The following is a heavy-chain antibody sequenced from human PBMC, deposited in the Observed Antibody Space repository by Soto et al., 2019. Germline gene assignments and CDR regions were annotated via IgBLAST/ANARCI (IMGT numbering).Heavy chain of an antibody. D-gene: IGHD3-3*01. V-gene: IGHV3-21*01. CDR1: GFTFSSYS. J-gene: IGHJ4*02. CDR2: ISSSSSYI. Sequence: EVQLVESGGGLVKPGGSLRLSCAASGFTFSSYSMNWVRQAPGKGLEWVSSISSSSSYIYYADSVKGRFTISRDNAKNSLYLQMNSLRAEDTAVYYCASANYDFWSGSVSPDYWGQGTLVTVSS. CDR3: ASANYDFWSGSVSPDY.